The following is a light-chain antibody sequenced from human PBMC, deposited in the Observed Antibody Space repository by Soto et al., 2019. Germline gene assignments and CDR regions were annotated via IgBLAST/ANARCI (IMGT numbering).Light chain of an antibody. CDR1: NANIGNNY. V-gene: IGLV1-51*01. CDR3: ETWDDSLTAAV. J-gene: IGLJ2*01. CDR2: DNH. Sequence: QSVLTQPPSVSAAPGQKVTISCSGSNANIGNNYVSWYQQLPGTTPKLLIYDNHQRPSGIPDRFSASKSGTSATLAITGVQTGDEADYYCETWDDSLTAAVFGGGTKLTVL.